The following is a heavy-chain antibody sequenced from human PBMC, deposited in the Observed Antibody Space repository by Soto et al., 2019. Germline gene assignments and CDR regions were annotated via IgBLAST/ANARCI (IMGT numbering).Heavy chain of an antibody. J-gene: IGHJ4*02. V-gene: IGHV1-18*01. CDR2: INTYTGMT. CDR3: AKSPRGEMATD. Sequence: QFQLVQSGGEVKKPGASVPVSCKASGYTFINYHITWVRPAAGQGLELMAWINTYTGMTDYAQRFQGRVTMTRDTSTSTVYMELRNLGSDDTSVYFCAKSPRGEMATDWGQGTMGTVSS. CDR1: GYTFINYH. D-gene: IGHD5-12*01.